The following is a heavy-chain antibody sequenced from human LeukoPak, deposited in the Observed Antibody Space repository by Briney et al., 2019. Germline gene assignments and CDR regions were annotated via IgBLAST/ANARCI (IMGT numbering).Heavy chain of an antibody. Sequence: PGGSLRLSCAASGFIFSGYWMSWVRQAPGEGLEWVANMKQDGSDKYYVGSVKGRFTISRDNAKNSLYLQMNSLRAEDTAVYYCARGGYHGSGSRFDNWGQGTLVTVSS. D-gene: IGHD3-10*01. J-gene: IGHJ4*02. CDR2: MKQDGSDK. CDR3: ARGGYHGSGSRFDN. CDR1: GFIFSGYW. V-gene: IGHV3-7*01.